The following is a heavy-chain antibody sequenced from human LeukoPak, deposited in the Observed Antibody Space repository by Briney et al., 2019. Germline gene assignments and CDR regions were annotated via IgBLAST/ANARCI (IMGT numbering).Heavy chain of an antibody. Sequence: SQTLSLTCAVSGGSISSGGYSWGWIRQPPGKGLEWIVYIYHSGSTYYNPSLKSRVTISEKRTKNQFSLKLSSVTAADTAVYYCARAQDILTGPSWFDPWGQGTLVTVSS. CDR1: GGSISSGGYS. CDR2: IYHSGST. J-gene: IGHJ5*02. CDR3: ARAQDILTGPSWFDP. D-gene: IGHD3-9*01. V-gene: IGHV4-30-2*01.